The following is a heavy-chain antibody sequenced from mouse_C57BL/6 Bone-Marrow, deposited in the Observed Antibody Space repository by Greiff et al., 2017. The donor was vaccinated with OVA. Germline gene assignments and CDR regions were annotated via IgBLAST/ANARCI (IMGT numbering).Heavy chain of an antibody. D-gene: IGHD1-1*01. J-gene: IGHJ2*01. CDR2: IYPGDGDT. CDR1: GYAFSSSW. Sequence: VKLMESGPELVKPGASVKISCKASGYAFSSSWMNWVKQRPGKGLEWIGRIYPGDGDTNYNGKFKGKATLTADKSSSTAYMQLSSLTSEDSAVYFCARRENYYGSSSYFDYWGQGTTLTVSS. CDR3: ARRENYYGSSSYFDY. V-gene: IGHV1-82*01.